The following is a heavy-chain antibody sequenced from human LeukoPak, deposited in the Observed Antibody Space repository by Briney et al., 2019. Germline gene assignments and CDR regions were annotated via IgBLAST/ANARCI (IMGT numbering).Heavy chain of an antibody. CDR3: ARVRAIGSNYFDY. D-gene: IGHD1-26*01. CDR1: GFTFSSYS. Sequence: GGSLRLSCAASGFTFSSYSMNWVRQAPGKGLEWVSSISSSSSYIYYADSVKGRFTISRDNAKNSLYLQMNSLRAEDTAVYYCARVRAIGSNYFDYWGQGTLVTVSS. J-gene: IGHJ4*02. V-gene: IGHV3-21*04. CDR2: ISSSSSYI.